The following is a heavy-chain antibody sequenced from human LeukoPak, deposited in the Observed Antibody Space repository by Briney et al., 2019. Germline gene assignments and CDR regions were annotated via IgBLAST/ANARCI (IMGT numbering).Heavy chain of an antibody. CDR3: ARAGFSLSDYSGSFFDY. CDR1: GFTFSSYA. D-gene: IGHD3-10*01. J-gene: IGHJ4*02. Sequence: GGSLRLSCAASGFTFSSYAMHWVRQAPGKGLEWVAVISYDGSNKYYADSVKGRFTISRDNAKNSLYLQMNSLRAEDTAVYYCARAGFSLSDYSGSFFDYWGQGTLVTVSS. CDR2: ISYDGSNK. V-gene: IGHV3-30*04.